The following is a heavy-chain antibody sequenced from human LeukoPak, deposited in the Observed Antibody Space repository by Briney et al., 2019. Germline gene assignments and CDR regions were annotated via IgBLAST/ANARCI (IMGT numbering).Heavy chain of an antibody. CDR1: GFTFSSYA. Sequence: GGSLRLSCAASGFTFSSYAMSWVRRAPGKGLEWVSAISGSGGSTFYADSGKGRFTITRDNSKNTLYLQMNSLRAEDTAVYYCAKQPVPYGDQYYFDYWGQGTLVTVSS. CDR3: AKQPVPYGDQYYFDY. V-gene: IGHV3-23*01. J-gene: IGHJ4*02. CDR2: ISGSGGST. D-gene: IGHD4-17*01.